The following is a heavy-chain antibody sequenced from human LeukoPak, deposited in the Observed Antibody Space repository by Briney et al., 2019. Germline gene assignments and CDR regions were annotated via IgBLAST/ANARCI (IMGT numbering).Heavy chain of an antibody. J-gene: IGHJ5*02. D-gene: IGHD2-2*01. CDR1: GVSFSGYY. CDR3: ARGRVVPEGDWFDP. Sequence: SETLSLTCAVYGVSFSGYYWSWIRQPPGKGLEWIGEINHSGSTNYNPSLKSRVTISVDTSKNQSSLKLSSVTAADTAVYYCARGRVVPEGDWFDPWGQGTLVTVSS. CDR2: INHSGST. V-gene: IGHV4-34*01.